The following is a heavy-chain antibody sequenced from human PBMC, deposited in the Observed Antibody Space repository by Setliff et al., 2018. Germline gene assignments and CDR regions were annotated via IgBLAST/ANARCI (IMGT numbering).Heavy chain of an antibody. Sequence: KASETLSLTCNVSGDSIGNYYWSWLRLSPGRGLEWIGYVDHSDYANYNPSLKRRVTISVDTSKNQFSLRLSLVTAADTATYYCARQREYSGRSCFQHWGQGIPATVSS. V-gene: IGHV4-59*08. D-gene: IGHD1-26*01. CDR1: GDSIGNYY. J-gene: IGHJ1*01. CDR3: ARQREYSGRSCFQH. CDR2: VDHSDYA.